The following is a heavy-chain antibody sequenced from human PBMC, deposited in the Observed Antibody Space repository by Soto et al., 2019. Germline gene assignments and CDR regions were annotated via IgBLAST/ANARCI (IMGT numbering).Heavy chain of an antibody. V-gene: IGHV4-31*03. D-gene: IGHD2-15*01. Sequence: SETLSLTCTVSGGSISSGGYYWSWIRQHPGKGLEWIGYIYYSGSTYYNPSLKSRVTISVDTSKNQFSLKLSSVTAADTAVYYCARGWVVAAETPPGFDYWGQGTLVTVSS. CDR3: ARGWVVAAETPPGFDY. CDR1: GGSISSGGYY. CDR2: IYYSGST. J-gene: IGHJ4*02.